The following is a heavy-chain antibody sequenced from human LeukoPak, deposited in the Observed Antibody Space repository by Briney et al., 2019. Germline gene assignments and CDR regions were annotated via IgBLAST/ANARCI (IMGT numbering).Heavy chain of an antibody. CDR1: GFTFSSYW. J-gene: IGHJ4*02. CDR2: IKQDGSEK. CDR3: ANIKKGIAAALNC. V-gene: IGHV3-7*03. D-gene: IGHD6-13*01. Sequence: GGSLRLSCAASGFTFSSYWMSWVRQAPGKGLEWVANIKQDGSEKYYVDSVKGRFTISRDNSKNTLYLQMNSLRAEDTAVYYCANIKKGIAAALNCWGQGTLVTVSS.